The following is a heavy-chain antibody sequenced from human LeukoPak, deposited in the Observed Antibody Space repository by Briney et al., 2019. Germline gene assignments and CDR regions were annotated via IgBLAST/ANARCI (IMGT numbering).Heavy chain of an antibody. CDR1: GGTFSSYA. CDR2: IIAMFGTA. Sequence: ASVKVSCKASGGTFSSYAISWVRQAPGQGLEWMEGIIAMFGTANYAQKFQGRVTITADKSSSTAYMELNSLRFDDTAVYYCARGPVTMVRGVIMSGWFDPWGQGTLVTVSS. J-gene: IGHJ5*02. D-gene: IGHD3-10*01. CDR3: ARGPVTMVRGVIMSGWFDP. V-gene: IGHV1-69*06.